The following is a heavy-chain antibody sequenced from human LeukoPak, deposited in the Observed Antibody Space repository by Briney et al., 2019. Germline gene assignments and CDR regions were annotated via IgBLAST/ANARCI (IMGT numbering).Heavy chain of an antibody. D-gene: IGHD1-1*01. V-gene: IGHV4-4*07. CDR3: ARDRGTWNDDGFDY. CDR2: IYISGST. Sequence: GSLRLSCAASGFTFSSYGMNWIRQPAGKGLEWIGRIYISGSTNYNPSLKSRVTMSVDTSKNQFSLKLSSVTAADTAVYYCARDRGTWNDDGFDYWGQGTLVTVSS. CDR1: GFTFSSYG. J-gene: IGHJ4*02.